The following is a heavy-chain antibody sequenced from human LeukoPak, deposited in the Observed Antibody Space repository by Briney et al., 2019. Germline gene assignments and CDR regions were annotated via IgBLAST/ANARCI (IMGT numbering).Heavy chain of an antibody. V-gene: IGHV3-21*01. Sequence: GGSLRLSCAASGFTFSSYSMNWVRQAPGKGLEWVSSITSSSSYIYYADSVKGRFTISRDNAKNSLYLQMNSLRAEDTAVYYCARGLENWSVYVFDYWGQGTLVTVSS. D-gene: IGHD1-1*01. CDR1: GFTFSSYS. CDR3: ARGLENWSVYVFDY. J-gene: IGHJ4*02. CDR2: ITSSSSYI.